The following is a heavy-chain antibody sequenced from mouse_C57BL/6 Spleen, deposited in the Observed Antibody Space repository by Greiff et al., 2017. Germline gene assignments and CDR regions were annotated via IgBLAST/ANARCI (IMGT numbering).Heavy chain of an antibody. CDR1: GYTFTNYW. D-gene: IGHD4-1*02. J-gene: IGHJ4*01. CDR3: ARSQLGRGYAMDY. CDR2: IYPGGGYT. V-gene: IGHV1-63*01. Sequence: VKLQESGAELVRPGTSVKMSCKASGYTFTNYWIGWAKQRPGHGLEWIGDIYPGGGYTNYNEKFKGKATLTADKSSSTAYMQFSSLTSEDSAIYYCARSQLGRGYAMDYWGQGTSVTVSS.